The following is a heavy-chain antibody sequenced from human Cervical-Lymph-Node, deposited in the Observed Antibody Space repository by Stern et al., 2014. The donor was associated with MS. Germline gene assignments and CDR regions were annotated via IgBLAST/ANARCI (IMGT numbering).Heavy chain of an antibody. D-gene: IGHD6-19*01. CDR1: GFAFDNYA. CDR2: ISGNSEII. J-gene: IGHJ6*02. Sequence: QLVESGGGLVQPAGSLSLPWAASGFAFDNYALPWVRQGPGKGLEWVSGISGNSEIIGYAGSVKGRFTISRDNANNSLYLQMNSLSPEDTALYYCAKDLRSAWYGDYYGMDFWGQGTTGTVSS. CDR3: AKDLRSAWYGDYYGMDF. V-gene: IGHV3-9*01.